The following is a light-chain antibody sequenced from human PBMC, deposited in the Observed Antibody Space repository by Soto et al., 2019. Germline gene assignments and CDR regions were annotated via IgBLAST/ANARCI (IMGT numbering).Light chain of an antibody. J-gene: IGLJ1*01. Sequence: QSVLTQPPSVSGAPGQRVTISCTGCSSNIGAGYDVHWYQQLPGTAPKLLIYGNTNRPSGVPDRFSGSKSGTSASLAITGLQAEDEADYYCQSHDTSLSGYVFGTGTKVTVL. V-gene: IGLV1-40*01. CDR2: GNT. CDR3: QSHDTSLSGYV. CDR1: SSNIGAGYD.